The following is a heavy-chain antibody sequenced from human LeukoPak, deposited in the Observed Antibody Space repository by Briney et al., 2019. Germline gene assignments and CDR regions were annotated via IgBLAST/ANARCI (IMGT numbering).Heavy chain of an antibody. J-gene: IGHJ4*02. CDR1: GYTFTGYY. CDR3: ARKETYYYGSGSYSYFDY. D-gene: IGHD3-10*01. CDR2: INPNSGGT. Sequence: EASVKVSCKASGYTFTGYYMHWVRQAPGQGLEWMGWINPNSGGTNYAQKFQGRVTMTRDTSISTAYMELSRLRSDDTAVYYCARKETYYYGSGSYSYFDYWGQGTLVTVSS. V-gene: IGHV1-2*02.